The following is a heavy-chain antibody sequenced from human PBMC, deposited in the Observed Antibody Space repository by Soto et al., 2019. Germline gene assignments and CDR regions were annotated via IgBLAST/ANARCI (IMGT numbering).Heavy chain of an antibody. CDR3: ARALDYYDSSGYLDY. J-gene: IGHJ4*02. CDR2: IYYSGST. CDR1: GGSISSYY. V-gene: IGHV4-59*01. D-gene: IGHD3-22*01. Sequence: SETLSLTCTVSGGSISSYYWSWIRQPPGKGLEWIGYIYYSGSTNYNPSLKSRVTISVDTSKNQFSLKLSSVTAADTAVYYCARALDYYDSSGYLDYWGQGTLVTVSS.